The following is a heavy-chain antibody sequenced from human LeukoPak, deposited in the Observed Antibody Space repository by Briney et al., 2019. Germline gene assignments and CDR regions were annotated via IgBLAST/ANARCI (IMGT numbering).Heavy chain of an antibody. CDR3: ARHKTGGTSPRDY. CDR2: IHYSGST. J-gene: IGHJ4*02. V-gene: IGHV4-59*08. CDR1: GGSMNTYF. Sequence: SETLSLTCTVSGGSMNTYFWSWIRQPPGKGLEWIGHIHYSGSTTYNPSLQSRVTISVDVSKNQFSLKLSSVTAADTAVYYCARHKTGGTSPRDYWGQGTLVTVSS. D-gene: IGHD2-8*02.